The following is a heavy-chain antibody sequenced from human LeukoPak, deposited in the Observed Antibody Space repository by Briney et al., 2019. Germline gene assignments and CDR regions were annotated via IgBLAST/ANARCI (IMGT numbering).Heavy chain of an antibody. Sequence: ASVKVSCKASGYTFTGYYMHWVRQAPGQGLEWMGWINPNSGGTNYAQKFQGWVTMTRDTSISTAYMELSRLRSDDTAVYYCARRGKNQEEGELLGGRAGAFDIWGQGTMVTVSS. D-gene: IGHD1-26*01. CDR1: GYTFTGYY. CDR2: INPNSGGT. CDR3: ARRGKNQEEGELLGGRAGAFDI. V-gene: IGHV1-2*04. J-gene: IGHJ3*02.